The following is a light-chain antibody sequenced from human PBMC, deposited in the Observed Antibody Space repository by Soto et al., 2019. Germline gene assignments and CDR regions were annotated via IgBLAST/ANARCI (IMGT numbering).Light chain of an antibody. Sequence: DIQLTQSPSFLSASVGDRVTITCRASQGISSYLAWYQQKPGKAPKFLIYAASTLQSGVPSRFSGSGSGTEFTLTISSLQPEDFATYYCQQFNSYPLTFDGGTKVEIK. CDR2: AAS. J-gene: IGKJ4*01. CDR3: QQFNSYPLT. V-gene: IGKV1-9*01. CDR1: QGISSY.